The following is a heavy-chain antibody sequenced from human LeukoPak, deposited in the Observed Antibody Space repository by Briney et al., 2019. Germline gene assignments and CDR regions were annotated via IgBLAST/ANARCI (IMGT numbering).Heavy chain of an antibody. Sequence: SETLSLTCAVYGGSFSGYYWSWIRQPPGKGLEWIGEINHSGSTNYNPSLKSRVTISVDTSKNQFSLKLSSVTAADTAVYYCARHLPDITMIVVVGFDPWGQGTLVTVSS. J-gene: IGHJ5*02. CDR3: ARHLPDITMIVVVGFDP. D-gene: IGHD3-22*01. CDR2: INHSGST. V-gene: IGHV4-34*01. CDR1: GGSFSGYY.